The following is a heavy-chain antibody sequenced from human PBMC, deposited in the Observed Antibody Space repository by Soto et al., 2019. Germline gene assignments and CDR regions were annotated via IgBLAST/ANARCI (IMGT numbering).Heavy chain of an antibody. CDR3: ARARHGATINLSGMDV. CDR2: IIPIFGTA. Sequence: ASVKVSCKASGGTFSSYAISWVRQAPGQGLEWMGGIIPIFGTANYAQKFQGRVTITADKSTSTAYMELSSLRSEDTAVYYCARARHGATINLSGMDVWGQGTTITVSS. D-gene: IGHD5-12*01. J-gene: IGHJ6*02. V-gene: IGHV1-69*06. CDR1: GGTFSSYA.